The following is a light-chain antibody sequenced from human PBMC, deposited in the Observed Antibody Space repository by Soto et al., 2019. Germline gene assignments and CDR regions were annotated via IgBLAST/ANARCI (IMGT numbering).Light chain of an antibody. CDR2: WAS. CDR1: QSVLYNSNNKNY. CDR3: QQYYSTPLT. V-gene: IGKV4-1*01. J-gene: IGKJ4*01. Sequence: DIVMTQSPDSLAVSLGERATINYKSSQSVLYNSNNKNYLAWYQQRPGQPPKLLIYWASTRESGVPDRFSGSGSGTDFTLTISSLQADDVAVYYCQQYYSTPLTFGGGTKVEIK.